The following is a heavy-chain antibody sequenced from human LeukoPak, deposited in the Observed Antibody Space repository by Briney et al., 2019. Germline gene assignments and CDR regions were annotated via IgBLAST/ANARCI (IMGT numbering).Heavy chain of an antibody. J-gene: IGHJ4*02. CDR2: ISSSSSYI. CDR3: ARKPIYCGGDCYYFDY. CDR1: GFTFSSYN. D-gene: IGHD2-21*01. V-gene: IGHV3-21*01. Sequence: GGSLRLSCAASGFTFSSYNMNWVRQAPGKGLEWVSSISSSSSYIYYADSVKGRFTISGDNAKNSLYLQMNSLRAEDTAVYYCARKPIYCGGDCYYFDYWGQGTLVTVSS.